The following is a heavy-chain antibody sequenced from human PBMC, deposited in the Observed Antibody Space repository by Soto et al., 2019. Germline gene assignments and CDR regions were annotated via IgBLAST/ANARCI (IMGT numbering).Heavy chain of an antibody. CDR3: ARDHRWGYEYGDYGDS. CDR1: GFGFDEYG. D-gene: IGHD4-17*01. CDR2: INRHGDST. Sequence: EVYLVESGGGVVRPGGSLRLSGAASGFGFDEYGMSWVRQGPGKGLEWVSGINRHGDSTSYADSVKGRFTISRDNAKNSLYLQMNGLRAEDTAFYYCARDHRWGYEYGDYGDSWGQGTLVNVSS. J-gene: IGHJ4*02. V-gene: IGHV3-20*04.